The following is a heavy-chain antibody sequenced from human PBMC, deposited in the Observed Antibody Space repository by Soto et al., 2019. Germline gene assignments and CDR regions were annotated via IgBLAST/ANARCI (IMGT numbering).Heavy chain of an antibody. J-gene: IGHJ4*02. CDR1: GGSISSGGYY. D-gene: IGHD1-26*01. CDR2: IYYSGST. V-gene: IGHV4-31*03. Sequence: SETLSLACTVSGGSISSGGYYWSWIRQHPGKGLEWIGYIYYSGSTYYNPSLKSRVTISVDTSKNQFSLKLSSVTAADTAVYYCARLVRATFAYWGQGTLVTVSS. CDR3: ARLVRATFAY.